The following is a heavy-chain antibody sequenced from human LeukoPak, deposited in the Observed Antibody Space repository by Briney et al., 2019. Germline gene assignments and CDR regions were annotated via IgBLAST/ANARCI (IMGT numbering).Heavy chain of an antibody. J-gene: IGHJ4*02. CDR3: ARGGRTVPAARGDY. Sequence: GGSLRLSCAASGFTFSSYSMNWVRQAPGKGLEWVSSISSSSSYIYYADSVKGRFTISRDNAKNSLYLQMNSLRAEDTAVYYCARGGRTVPAARGDYWGQGTLVTASS. CDR1: GFTFSSYS. V-gene: IGHV3-21*01. D-gene: IGHD2-2*01. CDR2: ISSSSSYI.